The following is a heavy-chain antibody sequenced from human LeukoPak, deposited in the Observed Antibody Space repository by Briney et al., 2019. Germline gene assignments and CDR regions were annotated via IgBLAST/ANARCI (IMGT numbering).Heavy chain of an antibody. J-gene: IGHJ4*02. CDR1: AFSFSTDW. D-gene: IGHD3-10*01. CDR2: IKHDGSER. CDR3: ARAQIGHYYYGSGSQKSSTCYFDY. V-gene: IGHV3-7*01. Sequence: GGSLRLSCAASAFSFSTDWMSWVRQAPGKGLEWVANIKHDGSERYYVDSVKGRFTISRDNAKNSLYLQMNSLRAEDTAVYYCARAQIGHYYYGSGSQKSSTCYFDYWGQGTLVTVSS.